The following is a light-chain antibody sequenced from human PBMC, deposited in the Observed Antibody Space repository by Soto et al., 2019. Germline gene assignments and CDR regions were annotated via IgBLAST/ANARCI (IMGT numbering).Light chain of an antibody. CDR1: KLGDKY. CDR2: QDS. Sequence: SYELTQPPSVSVSPGQTASITCSGEKLGDKYACWYQQKPGQSPVLVIYQDSKRPSGIPERFSGSNSGNTATLTISGTQAMDEADYYCQAWDSSLGYVFGTGTKLTVL. J-gene: IGLJ1*01. CDR3: QAWDSSLGYV. V-gene: IGLV3-1*01.